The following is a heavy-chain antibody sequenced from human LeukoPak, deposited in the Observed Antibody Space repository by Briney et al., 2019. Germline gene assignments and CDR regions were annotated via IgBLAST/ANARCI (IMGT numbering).Heavy chain of an antibody. J-gene: IGHJ3*02. CDR1: GFIFIGQG. CDR3: ARDDGGNFNDAFDI. D-gene: IGHD4-23*01. V-gene: IGHV3-69-1*01. Sequence: GMTLRLSCVASGFIFIGQGMSWVRQAPGKGLEWVSAINGAGATYYADSVKGRFTISRDNAKKSLYLQMNSLRAEDTAVYYCARDDGGNFNDAFDIWGQGTMVTVSS. CDR2: INGAGAT.